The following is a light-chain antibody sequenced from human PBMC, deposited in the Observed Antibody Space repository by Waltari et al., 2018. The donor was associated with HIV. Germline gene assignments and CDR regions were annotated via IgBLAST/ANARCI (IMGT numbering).Light chain of an antibody. Sequence: QSALTQPASVSGSPGQSITISCTVTTIDVGGYNYVSWYQHHPGKAPKRMISEVSNRPSGVSNRFSGSKSGNTASLTISGLQAEDEADYYCSSDRSSSTLDVVFGGGTKLTVL. V-gene: IGLV2-14*01. CDR3: SSDRSSSTLDVV. J-gene: IGLJ2*01. CDR2: EVS. CDR1: TIDVGGYNY.